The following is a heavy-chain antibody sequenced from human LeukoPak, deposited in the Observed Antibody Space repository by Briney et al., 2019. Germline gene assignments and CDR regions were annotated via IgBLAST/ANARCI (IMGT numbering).Heavy chain of an antibody. Sequence: PSETLSLTCTVSGGSISSYYWSWIRLPPGKGLEWIGYIFYTGSTNYNPSLKSRVTISLDTSKNQFSLRLSSVTAADTAVYYCARRTALAGDFDYWGQGALVTVSS. CDR1: GGSISSYY. CDR3: ARRTALAGDFDY. J-gene: IGHJ4*02. V-gene: IGHV4-59*08. CDR2: IFYTGST. D-gene: IGHD6-19*01.